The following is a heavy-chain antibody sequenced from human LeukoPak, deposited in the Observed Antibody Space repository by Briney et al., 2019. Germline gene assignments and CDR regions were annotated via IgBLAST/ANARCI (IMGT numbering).Heavy chain of an antibody. D-gene: IGHD3-22*01. J-gene: IGHJ6*02. CDR3: ARDRVGGQGYYDSSGYYYFDYYYYGMDV. Sequence: GGSLRLSCAASGFTFSSYSMNWVRQAPGKGLEWVSYISRSSSTIYYADSVKGRFTISRDNAKNSLYLQMNSLRAEDTAVYYCARDRVGGQGYYDSSGYYYFDYYYYGMDVWGQGTTVTVSS. CDR2: ISRSSSTI. V-gene: IGHV3-48*01. CDR1: GFTFSSYS.